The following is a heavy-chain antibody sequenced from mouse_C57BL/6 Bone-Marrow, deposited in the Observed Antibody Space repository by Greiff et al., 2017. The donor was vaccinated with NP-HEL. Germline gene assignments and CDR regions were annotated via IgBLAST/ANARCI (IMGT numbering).Heavy chain of an antibody. CDR3: ARKYGRDAMDY. D-gene: IGHD1-1*01. J-gene: IGHJ4*01. CDR1: GFNIKDYY. CDR2: IDPEDGEN. V-gene: IGHV14-2*01. Sequence: DVKLQESGAELVKPGASVKLSCTASGFNIKDYYMHWVKQRTEQGLEWIGRIDPEDGENKYAPKFQGKATITADPSSNTAYLQLSSLTSEDTAVYYCARKYGRDAMDYWGQGTSVTVSS.